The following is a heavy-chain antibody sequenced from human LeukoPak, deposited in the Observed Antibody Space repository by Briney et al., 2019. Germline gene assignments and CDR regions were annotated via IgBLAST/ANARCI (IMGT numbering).Heavy chain of an antibody. CDR3: AKIGYCSSTSCLYH. D-gene: IGHD2-2*01. Sequence: GGSLRLSCAASGFTFSSYAMYWVRQAPGKGLEWVAVISYDGSNKYYADSVKGRFTISRDNSKNTLYLQMNSLRAEDTAVYYCAKIGYCSSTSCLYHWGQGTLVTVSS. V-gene: IGHV3-30-3*01. CDR1: GFTFSSYA. J-gene: IGHJ5*02. CDR2: ISYDGSNK.